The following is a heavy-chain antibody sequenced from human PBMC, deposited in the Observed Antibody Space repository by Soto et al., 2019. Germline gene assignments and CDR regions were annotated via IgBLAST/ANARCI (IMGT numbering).Heavy chain of an antibody. V-gene: IGHV3-30*18. Sequence: QVQLVESGGGVVQPGRALRLSCAVSGFTFSSYAMHWVRQAPGKGLEWVALISHDGSNKYYADSVKGRFTISRDNSKNPLSLQMNSLRAEDTAVYYCAKSYNSGWYVHFDFWGQGTLVTVSS. CDR1: GFTFSSYA. J-gene: IGHJ4*02. CDR3: AKSYNSGWYVHFDF. CDR2: ISHDGSNK. D-gene: IGHD6-19*01.